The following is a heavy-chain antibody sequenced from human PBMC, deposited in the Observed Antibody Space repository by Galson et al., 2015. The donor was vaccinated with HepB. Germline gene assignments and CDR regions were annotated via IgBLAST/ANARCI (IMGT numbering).Heavy chain of an antibody. CDR2: IKSKTDGGTT. J-gene: IGHJ6*02. Sequence: SLRLSCAASGFTFSNYAMSWVRQAPGKGLEWVGRIKSKTDGGTTDYAAPVKGRFSISRDDSKYILYLQMNSLKTDDTAVYYCTTDRTFSSVYYVNYYYYGMDVWGQGTTVTVAS. CDR1: GFTFSNYA. D-gene: IGHD6-25*01. CDR3: TTDRTFSSVYYVNYYYYGMDV. V-gene: IGHV3-15*01.